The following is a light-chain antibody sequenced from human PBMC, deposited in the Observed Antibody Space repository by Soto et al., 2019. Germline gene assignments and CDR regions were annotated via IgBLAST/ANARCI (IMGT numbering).Light chain of an antibody. CDR3: QQYNNWPPIT. CDR2: DAS. V-gene: IGKV3-15*01. J-gene: IGKJ5*01. Sequence: EIVLTQSPGTLSLSPGERATLSCRASQSVSSSLAWYQQKPGLAPTLLISDASTRATGIPARFSGSGSGTEFTLTISSLQSEDFAVYYCQQYNNWPPITFGQGTRLEIK. CDR1: QSVSSS.